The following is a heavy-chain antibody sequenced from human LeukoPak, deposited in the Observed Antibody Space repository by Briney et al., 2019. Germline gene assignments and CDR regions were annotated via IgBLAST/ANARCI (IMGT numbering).Heavy chain of an antibody. V-gene: IGHV3-74*01. J-gene: IGHJ4*02. CDR1: GFTFSSYW. CDR3: AKDQAEDHFDY. D-gene: IGHD6-25*01. CDR2: INSDGSST. Sequence: GGSLRLSCAASGFTFSSYWMHWVRQVPGKGLVWVSRINSDGSSTSYADSVKGRFTISRDNSKNTLYLQMNSLRAEDTAVYYCAKDQAEDHFDYWGQGTLVTVSS.